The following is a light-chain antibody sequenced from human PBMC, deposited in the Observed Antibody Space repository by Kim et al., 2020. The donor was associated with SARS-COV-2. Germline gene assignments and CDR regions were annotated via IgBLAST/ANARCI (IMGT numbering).Light chain of an antibody. V-gene: IGKV1-39*01. CDR1: QSIATY. J-gene: IGKJ2*01. CDR3: QQSYNLPST. Sequence: DIQMTQSPSSLSASVGDRVTITCRASQSIATYVNWYQHKPGEAPKLLIYAASSLQVGVPSRFSGSGSGTDFTLTISSLHPEDFAAYYCQQSYNLPSTFGQGTKLEI. CDR2: AAS.